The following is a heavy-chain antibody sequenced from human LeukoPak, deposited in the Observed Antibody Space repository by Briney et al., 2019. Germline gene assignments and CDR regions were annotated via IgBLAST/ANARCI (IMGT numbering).Heavy chain of an antibody. CDR3: AKGGLGQYSHVFDL. D-gene: IGHD1-26*01. CDR1: GFTLNDYA. J-gene: IGHJ2*01. Sequence: QPGGSLRLSCAASGFTLNDYAMHWVRQAPGKGLEWVSHISWNSGSMGYADSVKGRFTISRDNVKNSLYLQMNSLRVEDMALYYCAKGGLGQYSHVFDLWGRGTLVTVSS. CDR2: ISWNSGSM. V-gene: IGHV3-9*03.